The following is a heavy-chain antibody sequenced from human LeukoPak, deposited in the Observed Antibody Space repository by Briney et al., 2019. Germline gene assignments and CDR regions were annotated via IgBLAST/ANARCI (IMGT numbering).Heavy chain of an antibody. J-gene: IGHJ4*02. Sequence: GGSLRLSCAASGFTFSSYAMSWVRQAPGKGLEWVSVISGTDSTYYADSVKGRFTISRDNSKNTLYLQMNSLRAEDTAVYYCARSPILDLTEVYFDYWGQGTLVTVSS. CDR1: GFTFSSYA. CDR2: ISGTDST. CDR3: ARSPILDLTEVYFDY. V-gene: IGHV3-23*01. D-gene: IGHD3/OR15-3a*01.